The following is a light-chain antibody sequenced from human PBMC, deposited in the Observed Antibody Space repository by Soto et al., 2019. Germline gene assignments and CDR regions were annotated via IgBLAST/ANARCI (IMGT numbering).Light chain of an antibody. J-gene: IGKJ1*01. V-gene: IGKV1-39*01. Sequence: DIQMTQSPSSLSASVGDRVTITCRTSQTVSSYLNWYQQKPGKAPDLLIYAASTLHSGVPSRFSGTGSGTDFTLTITSVQPEDFATYYCQQTYSTLWTFGQGTKVEI. CDR1: QTVSSY. CDR3: QQTYSTLWT. CDR2: AAS.